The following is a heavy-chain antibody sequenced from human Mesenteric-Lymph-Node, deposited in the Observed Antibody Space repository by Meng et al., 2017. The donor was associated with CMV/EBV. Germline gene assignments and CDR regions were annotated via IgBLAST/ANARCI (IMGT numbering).Heavy chain of an antibody. J-gene: IGHJ4*02. Sequence: QTLSLTCAISGDSVSSNSAAWHWIRQSPSRGLEWLGRTYYRSKWYSDYGVSVRGRISINPDTSKNQFSLQLNSVTPEDTAVYYCARYTSSWYLEYWGQGTLVTVSS. D-gene: IGHD6-13*01. CDR1: GDSVSSNSAA. V-gene: IGHV6-1*01. CDR3: ARYTSSWYLEY. CDR2: TYYRSKWYS.